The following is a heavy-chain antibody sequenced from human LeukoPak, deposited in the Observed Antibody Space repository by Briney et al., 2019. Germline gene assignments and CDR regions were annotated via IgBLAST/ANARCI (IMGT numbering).Heavy chain of an antibody. D-gene: IGHD3-10*01. CDR3: ARDREDYYGSGSLTHWFDP. Sequence: PSETLSLTCAVYGGSFSGYYWSWIRQPPGKGLEWIGEINHSGSTNYNPSLKSRVTISVDTSKNQFSLKLSSVTAADTAVYYCARDREDYYGSGSLTHWFDPWGQGTLVTVSS. V-gene: IGHV4-34*01. J-gene: IGHJ5*02. CDR1: GGSFSGYY. CDR2: INHSGST.